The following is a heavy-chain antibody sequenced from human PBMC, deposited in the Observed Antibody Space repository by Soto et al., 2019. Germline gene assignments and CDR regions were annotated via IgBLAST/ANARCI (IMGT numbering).Heavy chain of an antibody. CDR3: ARHVPYCSDSSHCAYGLDV. CDR1: GGSISSYY. D-gene: IGHD2-15*01. V-gene: IGHV4-59*08. CDR2: IYYSGTT. Sequence: QVQLQESGPGLVRPSETLSLICTVSGGSISSYYWSWIRQPPGKGLEWIGYIYYSGTTRYNPSLKSRVTISVDTSKNQFSLKLSSLTAADTAVYHCARHVPYCSDSSHCAYGLDVWGQGITVTVSS. J-gene: IGHJ6*02.